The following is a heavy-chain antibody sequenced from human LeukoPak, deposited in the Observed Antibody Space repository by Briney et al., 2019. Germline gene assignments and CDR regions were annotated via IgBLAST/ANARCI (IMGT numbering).Heavy chain of an antibody. CDR2: IYYSGST. J-gene: IGHJ6*03. D-gene: IGHD3-10*01. CDR1: GGSISSSSYY. V-gene: IGHV4-39*01. Sequence: SETLSLTCTVSGGSISSSSYYWGWIRQPPGKGLEWNGSIYYSGSTYYNPSLKSRVTISVDTSKNQFSLKLSSVTAADTAVYYCARPRAGFGELSYYYYMDVWGKGTTVTVSS. CDR3: ARPRAGFGELSYYYYMDV.